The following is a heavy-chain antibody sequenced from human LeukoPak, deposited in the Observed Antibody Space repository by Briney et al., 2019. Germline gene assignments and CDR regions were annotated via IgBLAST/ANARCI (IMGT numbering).Heavy chain of an antibody. Sequence: SDTLSLTCAVYGVSFSGYYWSWIRQPPGEGLEWIGEINHSGSTNYNPSLKSRVTISVDTSKNQFSLKLSSVTAADTAVYYCARGAGFGELLFDFDYWGQGTLVTVSS. CDR3: ARGAGFGELLFDFDY. J-gene: IGHJ4*02. V-gene: IGHV4-34*01. D-gene: IGHD3-10*01. CDR2: INHSGST. CDR1: GVSFSGYY.